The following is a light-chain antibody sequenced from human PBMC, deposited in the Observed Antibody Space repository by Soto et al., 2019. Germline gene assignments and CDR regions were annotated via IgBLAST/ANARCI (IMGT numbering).Light chain of an antibody. J-gene: IGKJ1*01. CDR3: QQYNGYSWT. CDR1: QTISSW. V-gene: IGKV1-5*01. Sequence: DIQMTQPPSTPSGSVGDRVTTTCLASQTISSWLAWYQQIPGRGPKLLSYDGCSLESGVPSRVSGSGSGTEFTVTSSSLQPDDVATYYCQQYNGYSWTFGQGTKVDIK. CDR2: DGC.